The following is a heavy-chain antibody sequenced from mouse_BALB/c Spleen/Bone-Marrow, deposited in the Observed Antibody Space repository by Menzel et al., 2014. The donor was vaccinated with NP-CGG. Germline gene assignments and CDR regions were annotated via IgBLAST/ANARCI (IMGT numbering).Heavy chain of an antibody. Sequence: EVMLVESGGGLVKPGGSLKLSCAASGFTFSSYAMSWVRQTPEKRLEWVATISSGGSYTYYPDSVKGRFTISRDNAKNTLYLQMSSLRSEDMAMYYCARHGITRLLDYWGQGTTLTVSS. CDR1: GFTFSSYA. D-gene: IGHD2-4*01. J-gene: IGHJ2*01. CDR3: ARHGITRLLDY. CDR2: ISSGGSYT. V-gene: IGHV5-9-1*01.